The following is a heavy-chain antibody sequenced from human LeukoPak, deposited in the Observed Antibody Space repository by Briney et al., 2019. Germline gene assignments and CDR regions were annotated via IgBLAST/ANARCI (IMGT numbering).Heavy chain of an antibody. V-gene: IGHV3-7*01. D-gene: IGHD2-8*01. CDR1: GFTFNTYW. CDR3: AREEWWFDS. Sequence: GGSLRLSCAASGFTFNTYWMSWVRQAPGKGLEWVANIKEDASEKNYVDSVKGRFTISRDNAKSTVYLQMSSLRVEDTAVYYCAREEWWFDSWGQGTLVTVSS. CDR2: IKEDASEK. J-gene: IGHJ5*01.